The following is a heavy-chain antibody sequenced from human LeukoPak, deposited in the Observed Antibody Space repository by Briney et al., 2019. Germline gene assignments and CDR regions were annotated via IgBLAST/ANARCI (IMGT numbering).Heavy chain of an antibody. V-gene: IGHV3-33*01. D-gene: IGHD1-26*01. CDR3: ARSGSYGAFDI. Sequence: GGSLRLSCAASGFTFSSYGMHWVRQAPGKGLEWVAVIWYDGSNKYYADSVKGRFTISRDNSKNTLYLQMNSLRAEDTAVYYCARSGSYGAFDIWGQGTMVTASS. J-gene: IGHJ3*02. CDR2: IWYDGSNK. CDR1: GFTFSSYG.